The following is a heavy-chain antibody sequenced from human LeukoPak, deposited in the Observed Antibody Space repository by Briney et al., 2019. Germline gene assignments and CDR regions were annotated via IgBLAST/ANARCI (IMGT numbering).Heavy chain of an antibody. CDR2: INWNGGST. D-gene: IGHD3-22*01. CDR1: GFTFDDYG. V-gene: IGHV3-20*01. Sequence: GGSLRLSCAASGFTFDDYGMSWVRQAPGKGLEWVSGINWNGGSTGYADSVKGRFTISRDNAKNSLYLQMNSLRAEDTALYHCARDVNYYDSSGPWGDWFDPWGQGTLVTVSS. J-gene: IGHJ5*02. CDR3: ARDVNYYDSSGPWGDWFDP.